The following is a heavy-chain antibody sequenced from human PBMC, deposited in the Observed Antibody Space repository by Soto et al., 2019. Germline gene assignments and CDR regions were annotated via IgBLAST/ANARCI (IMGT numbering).Heavy chain of an antibody. V-gene: IGHV4-31*03. J-gene: IGHJ5*02. Sequence: SETLSVSCTVAYGSISSVGCYWSWINQHPGKGLEWIGYIYYSGSTYYNPSLKSRVTISVDTSKNQFSLKLSSVTAADTAVYYCARTPAPWGQGTLVPAPQ. CDR3: ARTPAP. CDR2: IYYSGST. CDR1: YGSISSVGCY.